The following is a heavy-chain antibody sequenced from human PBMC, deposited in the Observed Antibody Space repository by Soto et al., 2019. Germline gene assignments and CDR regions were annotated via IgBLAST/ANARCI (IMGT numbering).Heavy chain of an antibody. CDR3: AKDLLPNAVTTCGS. J-gene: IGHJ5*02. V-gene: IGHV3-30*18. CDR1: GFTFDSHG. D-gene: IGHD4-17*01. Sequence: VQLVESGGGAVQPGRSLRLSCAASGFTFDSHGMHWVRQAPGKGLEWVAVISSDGNNKYYADSVKGRFTISRDNFNNRLYLQMSSLRAEDTAVDYCAKDLLPNAVTTCGSWGEGTLVTVSS. CDR2: ISSDGNNK.